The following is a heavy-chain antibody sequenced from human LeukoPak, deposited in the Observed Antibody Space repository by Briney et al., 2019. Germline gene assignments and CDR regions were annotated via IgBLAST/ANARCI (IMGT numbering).Heavy chain of an antibody. CDR1: GYTFTNYA. CDR2: INSNTGNP. V-gene: IGHV7-4-1*02. J-gene: IGHJ4*02. Sequence: ASVKVSCKASGYTFTNYATNWVRQAPGQGLEWMGWINSNTGNPTYAQGFTGRFVFSLDTSVSAAYLQISSLKTEDTAVYYCARGNYYVDYWGQGTLVTVSS. D-gene: IGHD3-10*01. CDR3: ARGNYYVDY.